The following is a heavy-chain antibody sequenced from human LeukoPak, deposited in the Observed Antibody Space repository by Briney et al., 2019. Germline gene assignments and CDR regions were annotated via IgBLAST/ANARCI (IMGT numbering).Heavy chain of an antibody. V-gene: IGHV4-4*07. D-gene: IGHD2-2*02. CDR2: IYTSGST. J-gene: IGHJ2*01. CDR3: ARVHCSSTSSYTTTGGYFDL. CDR1: GGSISSYY. Sequence: SETLSLTCTVSGGSISSYYWSWIRQPAGKGLEWIGRIYTSGSTNYNPSLKSRVTMSVDTSKNQFSLKLSSVTAADTAVYYCARVHCSSTSSYTTTGGYFDLWGRGTLVTVSS.